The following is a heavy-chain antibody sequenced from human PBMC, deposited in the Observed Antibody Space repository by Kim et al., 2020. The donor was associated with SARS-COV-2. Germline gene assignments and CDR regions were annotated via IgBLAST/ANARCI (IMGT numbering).Heavy chain of an antibody. D-gene: IGHD3-10*01. J-gene: IGHJ1*01. Sequence: ADSVKGRFTISRDNSKNTLYLQMNSLRAEDTAVYYCAKGRGRRGEYFPHWGQGTLVTVSS. CDR3: AKGRGRRGEYFPH. V-gene: IGHV3-23*01.